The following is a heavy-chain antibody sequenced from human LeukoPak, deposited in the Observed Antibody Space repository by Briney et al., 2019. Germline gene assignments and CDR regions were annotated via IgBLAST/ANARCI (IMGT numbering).Heavy chain of an antibody. D-gene: IGHD1-26*01. V-gene: IGHV1-69*13. J-gene: IGHJ3*02. CDR2: IIPIFGTA. CDR1: GGTFSSYA. Sequence: APVKVSCKASGGTFSSYAISWVRQAPGQGLEWMGGIIPIFGTANYAQKFQGRVTITADESTSTAYMELSSLRSEDTAVYYCARDGSYEHAFDIWGQGTMVTVSS. CDR3: ARDGSYEHAFDI.